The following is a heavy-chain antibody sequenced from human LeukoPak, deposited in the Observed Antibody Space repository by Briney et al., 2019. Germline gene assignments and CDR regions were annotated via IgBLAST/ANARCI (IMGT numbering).Heavy chain of an antibody. CDR2: IKPNNGGT. V-gene: IGHV1-2*02. J-gene: IGHJ5*02. CDR3: ARARGDIVVVPAAIWFDP. D-gene: IGHD2-2*01. CDR1: GYTLTGYY. Sequence: GASVKLSCKASGYTLTGYYMHWVRQPPGQGLEWMGWIKPNNGGTNYAQKFQGRVTMTRDTSISTAYMELSRLRSDDTAVYYCARARGDIVVVPAAIWFDPWGQRTVVTVSS.